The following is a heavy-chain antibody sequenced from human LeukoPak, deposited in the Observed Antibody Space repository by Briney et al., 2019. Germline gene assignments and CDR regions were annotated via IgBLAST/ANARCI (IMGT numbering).Heavy chain of an antibody. Sequence: ASVKVSCKVSGYALTELSMHWVRQAPGKGLEWMGGFDPEDGETIYAQKFQGRVTMTEDTSTDAAYMELSSLRSEDTAVYYCARGEKQQLVFFFVRIGPKLGNWFDPWGQGTLVTVSS. J-gene: IGHJ5*02. CDR3: ARGEKQQLVFFFVRIGPKLGNWFDP. CDR2: FDPEDGET. D-gene: IGHD6-13*01. CDR1: GYALTELS. V-gene: IGHV1-24*01.